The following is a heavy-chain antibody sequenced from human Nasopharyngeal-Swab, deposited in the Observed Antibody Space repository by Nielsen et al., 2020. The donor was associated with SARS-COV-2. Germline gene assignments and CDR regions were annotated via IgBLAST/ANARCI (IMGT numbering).Heavy chain of an antibody. CDR2: INPSGGST. D-gene: IGHD3-3*01. CDR3: ATAPNGYYDFWSGPYESWFDP. J-gene: IGHJ5*02. Sequence: ASVKVPCKASGYTFTSYYMHWVRQAPGQGLEWMGIINPSGGSTSYAQKFQGRVTMTRDTSTSTVYMELSSLRSEDTAVYYCATAPNGYYDFWSGPYESWFDPWGQGTLVTVSS. CDR1: GYTFTSYY. V-gene: IGHV1-46*01.